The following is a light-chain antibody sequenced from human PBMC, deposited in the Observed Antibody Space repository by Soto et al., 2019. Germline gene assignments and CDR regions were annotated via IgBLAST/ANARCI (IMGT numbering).Light chain of an antibody. J-gene: IGKJ1*01. CDR2: GAS. V-gene: IGKV3-20*01. Sequence: EIVLTQSPGTLSLSPGERATLSCRASQSVNSNYLAWYQQKPGQAPRLLIYGASSRATGIPDRFSGSGSGTDFTLTINRLEPEDFAVYYCQQYGRPWTFGQGTKVEIK. CDR3: QQYGRPWT. CDR1: QSVNSNY.